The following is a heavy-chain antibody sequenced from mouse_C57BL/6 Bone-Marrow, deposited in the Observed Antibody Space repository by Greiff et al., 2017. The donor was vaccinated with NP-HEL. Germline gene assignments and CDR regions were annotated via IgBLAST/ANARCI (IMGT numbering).Heavy chain of an antibody. J-gene: IGHJ4*01. Sequence: EVQLVESGGGLVKPGGSLKLSCAASGFTFSSYAMSWVRQTPEKRLEWVATISDGGSYTYYPDNVKGRFTISRDNAKNNLYLQMSHLKSEDTAMYYCAREASVAKAMDDWGQGTAVTVSS. CDR3: AREASVAKAMDD. D-gene: IGHD1-1*02. CDR2: ISDGGSYT. CDR1: GFTFSSYA. V-gene: IGHV5-4*01.